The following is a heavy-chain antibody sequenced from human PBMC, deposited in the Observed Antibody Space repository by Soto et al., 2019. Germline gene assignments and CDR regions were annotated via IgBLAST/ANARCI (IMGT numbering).Heavy chain of an antibody. J-gene: IGHJ4*02. Sequence: QVQLVQSGAEVKKPGASVKVSCKASGYTFTRYGISWVRQAPGQDLEWMGWVSAYNGNTHYAPKLQRRVTMTTDTSTVTAYMELRSLRSDDTAVDYCAREYCSGGSCHDLDYWGQGTLVTVSS. CDR1: GYTFTRYG. D-gene: IGHD2-15*01. CDR2: VSAYNGNT. V-gene: IGHV1-18*01. CDR3: AREYCSGGSCHDLDY.